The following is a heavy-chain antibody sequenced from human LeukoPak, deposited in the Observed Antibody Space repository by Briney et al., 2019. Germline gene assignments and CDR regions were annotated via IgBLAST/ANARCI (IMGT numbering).Heavy chain of an antibody. CDR3: AKDFPYCGGDCNGFDY. Sequence: PGGSLRLSCAASGFTFSSYAMSWVRQAPGKGLEWVSAISGSGGSTYYADSVKGRFTISRDNSKNTLYLQMNSLRAEDTAVYYCAKDFPYCGGDCNGFDYWGQGTLVTVSS. CDR1: GFTFSSYA. J-gene: IGHJ4*02. V-gene: IGHV3-23*01. D-gene: IGHD2-21*02. CDR2: ISGSGGST.